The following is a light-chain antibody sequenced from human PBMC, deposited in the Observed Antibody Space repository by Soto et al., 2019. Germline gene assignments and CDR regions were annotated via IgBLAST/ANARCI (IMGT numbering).Light chain of an antibody. CDR2: GAS. CDR3: QQYNNWSPWT. CDR1: RSFTSN. Sequence: ESLLTQSPGTRFLSPGGRATLSCRASRSFTSNYLALYQQKPCQAPRLLVYGASSRATGISARFSGSGSETEFTLTISSLQSEDVAVYYCQQYNNWSPWTFGQGTKVDIK. V-gene: IGKV3D-15*01. J-gene: IGKJ1*01.